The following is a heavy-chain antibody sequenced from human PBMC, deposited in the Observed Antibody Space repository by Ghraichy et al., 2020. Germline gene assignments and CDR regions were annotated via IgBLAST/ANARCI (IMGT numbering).Heavy chain of an antibody. CDR3: AKGSGAVAGAGSYYFDY. CDR2: ISGSGGST. Sequence: GGSLRLSCAASGFTFSSYAMSWVRQAPGKGLEWVSAISGSGGSTYYADSVKGRFTISRDNSKNTLYLQMNSLRAEDTAVYYCAKGSGAVAGAGSYYFDYWGQGTLVTVSS. CDR1: GFTFSSYA. J-gene: IGHJ4*02. V-gene: IGHV3-23*01. D-gene: IGHD6-19*01.